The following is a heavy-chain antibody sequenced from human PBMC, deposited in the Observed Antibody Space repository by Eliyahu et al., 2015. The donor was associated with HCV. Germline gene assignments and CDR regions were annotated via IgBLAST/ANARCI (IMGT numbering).Heavy chain of an antibody. Sequence: QVQLRESGPGMVKPSETLSLTCTVSGGSISGYYWNWIRQSPGKGLEWVAYFFSTENLNYKPSLKGRVTVSVDTSKNQVSLRLTSVTAADTAVYYCARVSRNRVGVMDYWGQGALVTVSS. D-gene: IGHD2-8*01. J-gene: IGHJ4*02. CDR1: GGSISGYY. V-gene: IGHV4-59*01. CDR2: FFSTENL. CDR3: ARVSRNRVGVMDY.